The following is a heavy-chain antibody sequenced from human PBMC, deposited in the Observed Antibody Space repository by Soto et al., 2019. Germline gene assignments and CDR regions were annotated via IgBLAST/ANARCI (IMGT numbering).Heavy chain of an antibody. V-gene: IGHV1-58*01. CDR1: GFTFTSSA. CDR3: AADIMGIAVAGE. CDR2: IVVGSGNT. Sequence: SVKVSCKASGFTFTSSAVQWVRQARGQRLEWIGWIVVGSGNTNYAQKFQERVTITRDMSTSTAYMELSSLRSEDTAVYYCAADIMGIAVAGEWGQGTLVTVSS. J-gene: IGHJ4*02. D-gene: IGHD6-19*01.